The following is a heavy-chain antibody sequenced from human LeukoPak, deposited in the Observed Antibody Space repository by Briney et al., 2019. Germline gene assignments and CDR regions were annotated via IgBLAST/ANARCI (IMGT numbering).Heavy chain of an antibody. J-gene: IGHJ6*03. V-gene: IGHV4-39*07. Sequence: SETLSLTCTVSGGSISSSLYHWGWIRQSPGKNLEWLGSIYYTGTTHYNPSLKSRVTISVDTSKNQFSLNLSSVTAADTAVYFCAREGGSYSKYYYYMDVWGKGTTVTVSS. D-gene: IGHD1-26*01. CDR2: IYYTGTT. CDR3: AREGGSYSKYYYYMDV. CDR1: GGSISSSLYH.